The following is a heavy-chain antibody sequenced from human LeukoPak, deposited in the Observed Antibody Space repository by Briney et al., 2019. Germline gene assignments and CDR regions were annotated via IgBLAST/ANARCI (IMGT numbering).Heavy chain of an antibody. J-gene: IGHJ4*02. Sequence: GGSLRLSCAASGFTFSSYVMNWVRQAPGKGLVWVSRINSDGRSTSYADSVKGRFTISRDNSKDTLHLQMNSLRAEDTAVYYCARHSSGYYHYDYWGPGTPVTVAS. D-gene: IGHD3-22*01. CDR2: INSDGRST. CDR3: ARHSSGYYHYDY. CDR1: GFTFSSYV. V-gene: IGHV3-74*01.